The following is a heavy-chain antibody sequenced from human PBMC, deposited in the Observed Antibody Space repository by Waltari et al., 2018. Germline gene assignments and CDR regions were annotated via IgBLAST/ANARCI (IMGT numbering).Heavy chain of an antibody. CDR3: AKDAGWIQLWTTFDY. J-gene: IGHJ4*02. CDR1: GFTFSSYA. D-gene: IGHD5-18*01. V-gene: IGHV3-23*01. Sequence: EVQLLESGGGLVQPGGSLRLSCAASGFTFSSYAMSWVRQAPGKGLEWVSAISASGGSTYYAESVKCRFTISRDNSKNTLYLQMNSLRAEDTAVYYCAKDAGWIQLWTTFDYWGQGTLVTVSS. CDR2: ISASGGST.